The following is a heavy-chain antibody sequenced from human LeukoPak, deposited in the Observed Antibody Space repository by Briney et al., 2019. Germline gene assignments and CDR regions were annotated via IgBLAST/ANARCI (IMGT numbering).Heavy chain of an antibody. D-gene: IGHD3-22*01. CDR1: GYSFTTYW. CDR2: IYPGDSDT. Sequence: GESLKISCKGSGYSFTTYWIGWVRQMPGKGLEWMGIIYPGDSDTRYSPSFQGQVTISADKSISTAYLQWSSLKASDTAMYYCARHFYYDSSGYYGDNSFDIWGQRTMVTVSS. J-gene: IGHJ3*02. V-gene: IGHV5-51*01. CDR3: ARHFYYDSSGYYGDNSFDI.